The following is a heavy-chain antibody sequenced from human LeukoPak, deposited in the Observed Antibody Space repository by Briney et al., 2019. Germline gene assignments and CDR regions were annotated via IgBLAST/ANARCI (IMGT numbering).Heavy chain of an antibody. D-gene: IGHD4-11*01. J-gene: IGHJ3*02. CDR1: GFTSSSYA. Sequence: EGSLRLSCAASGFTSSSYAMSWVRQAPGKGLEWVSAISGSGGSTYYADSVKGRFTISRDNSKNTLYVQMKSLRAEDTAVYYCAKLRSNYINYDAFDIWGQGTMVTVSS. CDR3: AKLRSNYINYDAFDI. CDR2: ISGSGGST. V-gene: IGHV3-23*01.